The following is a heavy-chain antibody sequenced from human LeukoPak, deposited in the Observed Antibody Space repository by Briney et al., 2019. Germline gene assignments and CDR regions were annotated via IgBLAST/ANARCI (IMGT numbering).Heavy chain of an antibody. Sequence: ASVKVSCKASGYTFTSYGISWVRQAPGQGLEWMGWISAYNGNTNYAQKLQGRVTMTTDTSTSTAYTEPRSFRSDDTARYYCASIEHSGYESRGPYYYGMDVLGQGTTVTVSS. CDR3: ASIEHSGYESRGPYYYGMDV. CDR1: GYTFTSYG. J-gene: IGHJ6*01. CDR2: ISAYNGNT. V-gene: IGHV1-18*01. D-gene: IGHD5-12*01.